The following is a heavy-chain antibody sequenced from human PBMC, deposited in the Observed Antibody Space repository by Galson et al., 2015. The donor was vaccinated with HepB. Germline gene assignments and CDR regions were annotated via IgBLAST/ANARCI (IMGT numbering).Heavy chain of an antibody. CDR3: AKGAPPNPGYFDY. CDR2: FYADGRT. D-gene: IGHD1-14*01. V-gene: IGHV3-53*01. J-gene: IGHJ4*02. Sequence: SLRLSCAASGFTVSSNYLSWVRQAPGKGLEWVSIFYADGRTFYADSVKGRFTISRDNSKNTVSLEMNSLRAEDTAVYYCAKGAPPNPGYFDYWGQGTLVTVSS. CDR1: GFTVSSNY.